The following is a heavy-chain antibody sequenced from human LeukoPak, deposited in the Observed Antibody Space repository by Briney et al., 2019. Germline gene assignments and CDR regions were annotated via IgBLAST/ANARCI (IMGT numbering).Heavy chain of an antibody. CDR3: AKCAKTPEGGSGWCNWFDA. V-gene: IGHV3-74*01. Sequence: PGGSLRLSCAASGLTFSSYWMHWVRQAPGKGLVWVSRINSDGSSTSYADSVKGRFTISRDNSRNTLFLQLNSLRADDTALYYCAKCAKTPEGGSGWCNWFDAWGQGTLVTVSS. CDR2: INSDGSST. D-gene: IGHD3-3*01. CDR1: GLTFSSYW. J-gene: IGHJ5*02.